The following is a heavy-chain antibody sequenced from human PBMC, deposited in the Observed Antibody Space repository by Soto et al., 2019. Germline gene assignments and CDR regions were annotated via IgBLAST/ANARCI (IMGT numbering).Heavy chain of an antibody. CDR1: GFTFSGYA. CDR3: AKDATYSGFDSPLDF. V-gene: IGHV3-23*01. D-gene: IGHD5-12*01. J-gene: IGHJ4*02. Sequence: GGSLRLSCAASGFTFSGYAMSWVRQAPGKGLEWVSTIGASASNTYYADSVKGRFTISRDNSKNSLFLQMNSLRAEDTAVYYCAKDATYSGFDSPLDFWGQGTLVTVSS. CDR2: IGASASNT.